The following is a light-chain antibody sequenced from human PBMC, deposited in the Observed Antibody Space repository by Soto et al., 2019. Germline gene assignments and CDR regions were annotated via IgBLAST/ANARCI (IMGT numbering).Light chain of an antibody. CDR2: GAS. J-gene: IGKJ4*01. CDR3: QQYDSSLLT. Sequence: ENVLTQSPDTVSLSPGERATVSCRASQSLSSGDLAWYQQKPGQAPRLLIYGASTRATGVPDRFSGSGWGTDFTLTISGLEPEDSAVYYCQQYDSSLLTFGGGTKVAIK. V-gene: IGKV3-20*01. CDR1: QSLSSGD.